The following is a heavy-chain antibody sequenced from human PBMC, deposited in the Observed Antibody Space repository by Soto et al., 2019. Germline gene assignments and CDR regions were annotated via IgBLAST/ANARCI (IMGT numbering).Heavy chain of an antibody. D-gene: IGHD2-2*02. CDR3: ARDAIVVVPAAILEYYYYYGMDV. Sequence: SQTLSLTCAISGDSVSSNSAAWNWIRQSPSRGLEWLGRTYYRSKWYNDYAVSVKSRITINPDTSKNQFSLQLNSVTPEDTAVYYCARDAIVVVPAAILEYYYYYGMDVWGQGTTVTVSS. J-gene: IGHJ6*02. V-gene: IGHV6-1*01. CDR1: GDSVSSNSAA. CDR2: TYYRSKWYN.